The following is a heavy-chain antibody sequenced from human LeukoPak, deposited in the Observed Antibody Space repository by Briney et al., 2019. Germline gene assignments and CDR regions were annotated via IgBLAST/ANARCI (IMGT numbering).Heavy chain of an antibody. CDR3: ARDRDPGYCSGGSCSLDY. CDR2: ISAYNGNT. J-gene: IGHJ4*02. V-gene: IGHV1-18*01. D-gene: IGHD2-15*01. CDR1: GYTFTSYG. Sequence: GASVKVSCKASGYTFTSYGISWVRQAPGQGREWMGWISAYNGNTNYAQKLQGRVTMTTDTSTSTAYMELRSLRSDDTAVYYCARDRDPGYCSGGSCSLDYWGQGTLVTVSS.